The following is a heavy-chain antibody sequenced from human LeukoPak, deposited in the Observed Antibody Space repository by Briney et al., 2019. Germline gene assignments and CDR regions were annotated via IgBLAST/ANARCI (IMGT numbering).Heavy chain of an antibody. CDR1: GDSVSSNSAA. J-gene: IGHJ5*02. V-gene: IGHV6-1*01. CDR2: TYYRSKWYN. Sequence: SQTLSLTCAISGDSVSSNSAAWNWIRQSPSRGLEWLGRTYYRSKWYNDYAVSVKSRTTINPDTSKNQFSLQLNSVTPEDTAVYYCARASLAVAGTVWFDPWGQGTLVTVSS. D-gene: IGHD6-19*01. CDR3: ARASLAVAGTVWFDP.